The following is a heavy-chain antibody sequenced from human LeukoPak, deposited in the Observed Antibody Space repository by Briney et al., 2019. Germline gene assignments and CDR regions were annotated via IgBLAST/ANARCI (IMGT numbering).Heavy chain of an antibody. CDR2: ISYDGSNK. Sequence: PGGSLRLSCAASGFTFSSYGMHWVRQAPGKGLEWVAVISYDGSNKHYADSVKGRFTISRDNSKNTLYLQMNSLRAEDTAVYCCAKGALVSSWDYFDYWGQGTLVTVSS. CDR1: GFTFSSYG. D-gene: IGHD6-13*01. CDR3: AKGALVSSWDYFDY. J-gene: IGHJ4*02. V-gene: IGHV3-30*18.